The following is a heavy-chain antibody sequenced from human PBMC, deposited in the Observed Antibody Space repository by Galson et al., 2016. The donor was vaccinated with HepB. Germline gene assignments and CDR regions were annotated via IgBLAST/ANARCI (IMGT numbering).Heavy chain of an antibody. Sequence: SLRLSCAASGFTFSSYDMHWVRQATGKGLEWVSTVGPAGDTYYPGSVKGRFTISRDNAKSTLYLQMNSLRAEDTAVYYCAREGVDTSGWFAIDVWGQGATVTVSS. D-gene: IGHD6-19*01. J-gene: IGHJ6*02. CDR2: VGPAGDT. V-gene: IGHV3-13*01. CDR1: GFTFSSYD. CDR3: AREGVDTSGWFAIDV.